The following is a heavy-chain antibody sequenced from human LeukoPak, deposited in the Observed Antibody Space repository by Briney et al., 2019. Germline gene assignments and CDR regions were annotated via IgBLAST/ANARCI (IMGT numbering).Heavy chain of an antibody. CDR2: ISPYNGNT. J-gene: IGHJ4*02. CDR3: ARDGGYFDY. Sequence: GASVKLSCKASGYTFRSYGFGWVRQAPGQGLEWMGWISPYNGNTNYAQRFQGRVTMTTDTSTSTAYMELRSLRFDDTAVYYCARDGGYFDYWGRGTLVTVSS. V-gene: IGHV1-18*01. CDR1: GYTFRSYG.